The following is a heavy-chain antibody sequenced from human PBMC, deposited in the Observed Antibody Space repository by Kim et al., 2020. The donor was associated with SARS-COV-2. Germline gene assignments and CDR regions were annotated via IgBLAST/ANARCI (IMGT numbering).Heavy chain of an antibody. Sequence: GGSLRLSCAASGFTFSSYAMNWVRQAPGKGLEWVSAISGSGGSTYYADSVQGRFTISRHNSKNTLSLQMNSLKAEDTAVYYCAKYKYYDGDPFDIWGQGTRVSVPS. CDR1: GFTFSSYA. CDR3: AKYKYYDGDPFDI. D-gene: IGHD3-22*01. CDR2: ISGSGGST. J-gene: IGHJ3*02. V-gene: IGHV3-23*01.